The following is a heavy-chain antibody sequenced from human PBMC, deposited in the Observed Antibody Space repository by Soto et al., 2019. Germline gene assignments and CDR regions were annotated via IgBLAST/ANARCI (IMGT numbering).Heavy chain of an antibody. CDR1: SGSFSGYY. J-gene: IGHJ4*02. D-gene: IGHD6-6*01. Sequence: LSLTCSIYSGSFSGYYWSWIRQPPGKGLEWIGEISQSGNTNYSPSLKSRVSISIDTSKKQFSLNLASVSAADTAVYYCARAPKVSGSSQTRPDFWGQGTLVTVSS. CDR2: ISQSGNT. V-gene: IGHV4-34*01. CDR3: ARAPKVSGSSQTRPDF.